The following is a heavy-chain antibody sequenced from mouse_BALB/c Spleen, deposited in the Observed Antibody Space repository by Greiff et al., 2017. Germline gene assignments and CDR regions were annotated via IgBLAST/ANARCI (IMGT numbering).Heavy chain of an antibody. CDR3: ARLRDYDGYFDY. V-gene: IGHV1-82*01. J-gene: IGHJ2*01. CDR2: IYPGDGDT. D-gene: IGHD2-4*01. Sequence: VQLQQSGPELVKPGASVKISCKASGYAFSSSWMNWVKQRPGQGLEWIGRIYPGDGDTNYNGKFKGKATLTADKSSSTAYMQLSSLTSVDSAVYFCARLRDYDGYFDYWGQGTTRIVSS. CDR1: GYAFSSSW.